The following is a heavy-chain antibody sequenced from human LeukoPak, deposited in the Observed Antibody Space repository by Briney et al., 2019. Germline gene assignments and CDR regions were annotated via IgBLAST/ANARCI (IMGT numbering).Heavy chain of an antibody. Sequence: SETLSLTCTVSGGSISSGSYYWSWIRQPPGKGLEWIGRIYTSGSTNYNPSLKSRVTISVDTSKNQFSLKLSSVTAADTAVYYCARDYYDSSASPYYFDYWGQGTLVTVSS. CDR3: ARDYYDSSASPYYFDY. CDR1: GGSISSGSYY. CDR2: IYTSGST. V-gene: IGHV4-61*02. J-gene: IGHJ4*02. D-gene: IGHD3-22*01.